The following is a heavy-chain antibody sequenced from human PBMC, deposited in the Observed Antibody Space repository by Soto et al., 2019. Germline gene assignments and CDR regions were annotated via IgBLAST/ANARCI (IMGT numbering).Heavy chain of an antibody. J-gene: IGHJ4*02. Sequence: GGSLRLSCAASGFTFSSYGMNWVRQAPGKGLEWVSYISSSGGTIYYADSVKGRFTISRDNAKNSQYLQMNNLRVEDTAVYYCARAGRTRYCSGDSCYSLDSWGQGTLVTVSS. CDR1: GFTFSSYG. V-gene: IGHV3-48*01. D-gene: IGHD2-15*01. CDR2: ISSSGGTI. CDR3: ARAGRTRYCSGDSCYSLDS.